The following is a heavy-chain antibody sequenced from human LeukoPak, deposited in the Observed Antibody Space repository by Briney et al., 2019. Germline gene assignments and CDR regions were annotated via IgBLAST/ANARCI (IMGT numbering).Heavy chain of an antibody. Sequence: GGSLRLSCAASGFTFSTYGMTWVRQAPGKRLEWVSTISGSGGYTYYADSVKGRFTISRDNSKNTLYLRMNSLRAEDTAVYYCVKSGSSRMDVWGKGTTVTISS. V-gene: IGHV3-23*01. CDR2: ISGSGGYT. D-gene: IGHD6-19*01. J-gene: IGHJ6*04. CDR3: VKSGSSRMDV. CDR1: GFTFSTYG.